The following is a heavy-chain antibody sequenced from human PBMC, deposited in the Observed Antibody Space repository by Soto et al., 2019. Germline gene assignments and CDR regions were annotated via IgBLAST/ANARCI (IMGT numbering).Heavy chain of an antibody. Sequence: GGSLRLSCAAAGFTFGSYAMSWVRQAPGKGLEWVSGISGSGISTHYADSVKGRFTVSRDNSKNTLYLQMNSLRAEDTAVYNCAKEPVGPDWYFDLWGRGTLVTVSS. V-gene: IGHV3-23*01. CDR3: AKEPVGPDWYFDL. CDR2: ISGSGIST. J-gene: IGHJ2*01. CDR1: GFTFGSYA.